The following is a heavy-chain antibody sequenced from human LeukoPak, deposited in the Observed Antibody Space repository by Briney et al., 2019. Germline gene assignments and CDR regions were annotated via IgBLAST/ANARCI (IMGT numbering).Heavy chain of an antibody. CDR2: IYYSGST. J-gene: IGHJ4*02. CDR3: AREVPAAMGYYFDY. V-gene: IGHV4-30-4*01. CDR1: GGSISSGDYY. Sequence: SETLSLTCTVSGGSISSGDYYWSWIRQPPGKGLEWIGYIYYSGSTYYNPSLKSRVTISIDTSKNQFSLKLSSVTAADTAVYYCAREVPAAMGYYFDYWGQGTLVTVSS. D-gene: IGHD2-2*01.